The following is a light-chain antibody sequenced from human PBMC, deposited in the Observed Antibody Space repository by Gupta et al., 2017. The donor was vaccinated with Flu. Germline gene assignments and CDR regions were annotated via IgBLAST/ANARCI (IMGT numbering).Light chain of an antibody. Sequence: EIELTQPPATLSVSPGESATLSCRASQSVSTHLAWYHQRPGQAPRLLIYQISTRATGIPTRFSGSGSGTEFTLTISSLQSEDFGIYYCLQHNAWPLTFGWGTKLLIK. J-gene: IGKJ4*01. CDR3: LQHNAWPLT. CDR2: QIS. CDR1: QSVSTH. V-gene: IGKV3-15*01.